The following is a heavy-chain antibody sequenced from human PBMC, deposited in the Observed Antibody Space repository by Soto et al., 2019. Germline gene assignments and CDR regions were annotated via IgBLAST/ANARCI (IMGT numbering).Heavy chain of an antibody. D-gene: IGHD6-19*01. J-gene: IGHJ4*02. Sequence: GGSLRLSCTASGYTFCSHGIHWVRQAPGKGLEWVATIWYDGSKKTYADSVEGRFTIARDDSKNTVYLQMDSLRAEDTAMYYCLREDSSGWYAGHWGQGTLVTVSS. V-gene: IGHV3-33*01. CDR2: IWYDGSKK. CDR1: GYTFCSHG. CDR3: LREDSSGWYAGH.